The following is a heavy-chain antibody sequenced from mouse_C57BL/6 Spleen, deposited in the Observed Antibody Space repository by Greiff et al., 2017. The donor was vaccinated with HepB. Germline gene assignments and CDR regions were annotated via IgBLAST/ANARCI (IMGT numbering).Heavy chain of an antibody. CDR2: IDPNSGGT. CDR1: GYTFTSYW. CDR3: ARSADSSGWAMDY. V-gene: IGHV1-72*01. J-gene: IGHJ4*01. D-gene: IGHD3-2*02. Sequence: QVQLQQPGAELVKPGASVKLSCKASGYTFTSYWMHWVKQRPGRGLEWIGRIDPNSGGTKYNEKFKSKATLTVDKPSSTAYMQLSSLTSEDSAVYDCARSADSSGWAMDYWSQGTSVTVSS.